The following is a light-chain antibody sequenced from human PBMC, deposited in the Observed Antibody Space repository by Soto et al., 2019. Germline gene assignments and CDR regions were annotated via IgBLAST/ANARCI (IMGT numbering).Light chain of an antibody. V-gene: IGLV1-47*02. Sequence: QSVLTQPPSASGTPGQRVTMSCSGSSSNLGGNDVYWYQQLPGTAPKLLIRSNDQRPSGVPDRFSGSKSGTSASLAISGLRSEDEAEYSCAAWDDSLRAVVFGGGTKLTVL. CDR3: AAWDDSLRAVV. CDR1: SSNLGGND. J-gene: IGLJ2*01. CDR2: SND.